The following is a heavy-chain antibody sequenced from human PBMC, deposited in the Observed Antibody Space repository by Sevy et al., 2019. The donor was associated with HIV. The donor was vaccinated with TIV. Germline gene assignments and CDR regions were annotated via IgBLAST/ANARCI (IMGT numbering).Heavy chain of an antibody. Sequence: SDTLSLTCTVSGGSISSSSYYWGWIRQPPGKGLEWIGSIYYSGSTYYNPSLKSRVTISVDTSKNQFSLKLSSVTAADTAVYYCARHLAIIAVAGYFDYWGQGTLVTVSS. D-gene: IGHD6-19*01. V-gene: IGHV4-39*01. CDR2: IYYSGST. CDR1: GGSISSSSYY. J-gene: IGHJ4*02. CDR3: ARHLAIIAVAGYFDY.